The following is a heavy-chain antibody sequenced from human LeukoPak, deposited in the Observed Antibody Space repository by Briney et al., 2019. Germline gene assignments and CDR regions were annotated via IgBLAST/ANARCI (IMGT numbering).Heavy chain of an antibody. J-gene: IGHJ4*02. D-gene: IGHD3-9*01. CDR2: ISWNSGSI. CDR3: AKGQVTGYYIGFDY. CDR1: GFTFDDYA. V-gene: IGHV3-9*01. Sequence: GRSLRLSCAASGFTFDDYAMHWVRQAPGKGLEWVSGISWNSGSIGYADSVKGRFTISRDNAKNSLYLQMNSLRGEDTALYYCAKGQVTGYYIGFDYWGQGTLVTVSS.